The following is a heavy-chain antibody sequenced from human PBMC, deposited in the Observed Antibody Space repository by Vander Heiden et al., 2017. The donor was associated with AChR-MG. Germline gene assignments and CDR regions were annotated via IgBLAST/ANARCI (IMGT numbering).Heavy chain of an antibody. J-gene: IGHJ4*02. Sequence: EVQLLESGRGLVQPGGSLRLSCAASGFPVANYATRWVPPAPEKGLEWVSAISNSDDTTYSTDSVKGRFTTSRDNSKNTLYLQMSSLRADDTATYFCATYRCTGGLCYRDFHYWGQGTPVTVSS. V-gene: IGHV3-23*01. D-gene: IGHD2-8*02. CDR2: ISNSDDTT. CDR1: GFPVANYA. CDR3: ATYRCTGGLCYRDFHY.